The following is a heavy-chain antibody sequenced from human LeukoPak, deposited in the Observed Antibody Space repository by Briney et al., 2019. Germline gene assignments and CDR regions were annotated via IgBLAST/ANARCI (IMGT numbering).Heavy chain of an antibody. CDR2: MLYDGSGI. CDR1: GFSFRLYG. J-gene: IGHJ3*01. V-gene: IGHV3-33*05. D-gene: IGHD1-14*01. Sequence: GGSLRLSCAASGFSFRLYGMHWVRQAPGKGLEWVALMLYDGSGIYYADSVKGRFSVSRDNSHYMFYLQMTSLRAEDSAVYYCARDLASGNHPDGFDVWAQGTLVTVSS. CDR3: ARDLASGNHPDGFDV.